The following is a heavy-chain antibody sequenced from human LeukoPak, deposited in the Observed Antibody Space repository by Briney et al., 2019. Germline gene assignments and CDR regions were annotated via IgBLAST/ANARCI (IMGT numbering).Heavy chain of an antibody. Sequence: SETLSLTCTVSGGSISSGSYYWSWIRQPAGKGLEWIGRIYTSGSTNYNPSLKSRVNISVDTSKNQFSLKLSSVTAADTAVYYCASSSITIFGVVRGTWFDPWGQGTLVTVSS. D-gene: IGHD3-3*01. CDR2: IYTSGST. CDR3: ASSSITIFGVVRGTWFDP. J-gene: IGHJ5*02. V-gene: IGHV4-61*02. CDR1: GGSISSGSYY.